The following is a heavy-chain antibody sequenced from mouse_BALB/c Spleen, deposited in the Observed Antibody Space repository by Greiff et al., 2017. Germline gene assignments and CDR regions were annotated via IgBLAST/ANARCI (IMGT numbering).Heavy chain of an antibody. CDR2: ISSGGST. CDR3: ASYYGYYAMDY. Sequence: EVQLVESGGGLVKPGGSLKLSCAASGFTFSSYAMSWVRQTPEKRLEWVASISSGGSTYYPDSVKGRFTISRDNARNILYLQMSSLRSEDTAMYYCASYYGYYAMDYWGQGTSVTVSS. J-gene: IGHJ4*01. D-gene: IGHD1-2*01. CDR1: GFTFSSYA. V-gene: IGHV5-6-5*01.